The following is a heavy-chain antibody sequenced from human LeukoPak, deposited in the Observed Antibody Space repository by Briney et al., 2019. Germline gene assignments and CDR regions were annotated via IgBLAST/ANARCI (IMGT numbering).Heavy chain of an antibody. CDR3: ARTRGHYYYGMDV. V-gene: IGHV4-34*01. CDR2: INHSGST. CDR1: GGSFSGYY. Sequence: SETLSLTCAVYGGSFSGYYWSWIRHPPGKGLEWIGEINHSGSTNYNPSLKSRVTISVDTSKNQFSLKLSSVTAADTAVYYCARTRGHYYYGMDVWGQGTTVTVSS. D-gene: IGHD5-24*01. J-gene: IGHJ6*02.